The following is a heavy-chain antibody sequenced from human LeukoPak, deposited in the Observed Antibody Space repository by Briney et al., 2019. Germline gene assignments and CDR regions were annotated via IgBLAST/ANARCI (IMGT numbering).Heavy chain of an antibody. Sequence: ASVKVSCKASGGTFSSYAISWVRQAPGQGLEWMGRIIPILGIANYAQKFQGRVTITADKSTSTAYMELSSLRSEDTAVYYCARAPSSSWLYFDYWGQGTLVTASS. CDR2: IIPILGIA. CDR3: ARAPSSSWLYFDY. J-gene: IGHJ4*02. CDR1: GGTFSSYA. V-gene: IGHV1-69*04. D-gene: IGHD6-13*01.